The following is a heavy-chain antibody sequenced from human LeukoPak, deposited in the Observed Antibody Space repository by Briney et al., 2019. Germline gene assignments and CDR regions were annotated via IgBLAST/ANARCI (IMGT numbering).Heavy chain of an antibody. V-gene: IGHV1-69*05. J-gene: IGHJ4*02. Sequence: SVKVSCKASGYTFTDYYMHWVRHAPGQGLEWVGGIIPIFGTANYAQKFQGRVTITTDESTSTAYVEQSSLRSEDTAVYYCARGKMIEMATTFDYWGQGTLVTVSS. CDR1: GYTFTDYY. D-gene: IGHD5-24*01. CDR2: IIPIFGTA. CDR3: ARGKMIEMATTFDY.